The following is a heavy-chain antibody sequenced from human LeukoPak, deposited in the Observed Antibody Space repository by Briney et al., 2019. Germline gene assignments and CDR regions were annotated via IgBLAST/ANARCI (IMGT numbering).Heavy chain of an antibody. V-gene: IGHV1-2*02. Sequence: ASVKVSCKASGYTFTGYYMHWVRQAPGQGLEWMGWINPNSGGTNYAQKFQGRVTMTRGTSISTAYMELSRLRSDDTAMYYCARDGGKYGDTNWFDPWGQGTLVTVSS. J-gene: IGHJ5*02. D-gene: IGHD4-17*01. CDR1: GYTFTGYY. CDR3: ARDGGKYGDTNWFDP. CDR2: INPNSGGT.